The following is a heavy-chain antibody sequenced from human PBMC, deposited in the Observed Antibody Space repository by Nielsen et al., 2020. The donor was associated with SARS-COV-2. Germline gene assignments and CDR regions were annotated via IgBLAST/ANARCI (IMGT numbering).Heavy chain of an antibody. D-gene: IGHD6-13*01. CDR3: TKGAQLGDY. V-gene: IGHV3-30*18. Sequence: GESLKISCEASGFTISRFGMHWVRQAPGKGLEWVTFISHGGSIKYYADSVKGRFTISTDISKNTLYLQMNSLRAEDAGVYYCTKGAQLGDYWGQGTLVTVSS. J-gene: IGHJ4*02. CDR2: ISHGGSIK. CDR1: GFTISRFG.